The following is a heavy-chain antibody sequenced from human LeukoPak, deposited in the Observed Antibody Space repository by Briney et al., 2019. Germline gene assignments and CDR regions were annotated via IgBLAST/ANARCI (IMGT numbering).Heavy chain of an antibody. D-gene: IGHD4-17*01. V-gene: IGHV3-21*01. J-gene: IGHJ4*02. CDR2: ISSSSSYI. CDR3: ATSYYGDYSYFDY. CDR1: GFTFSSYS. Sequence: PGGSLRLSCAASGFTFSSYSMNWVRQAPGKGLEWVSSISSSSSYIYYADSVKGRFTISRDNAKNSLYLQMNSLRAEDTAVYYCATSYYGDYSYFDYWGQGTLVTVSS.